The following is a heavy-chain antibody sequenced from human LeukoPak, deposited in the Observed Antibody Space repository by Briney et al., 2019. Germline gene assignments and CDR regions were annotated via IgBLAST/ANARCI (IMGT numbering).Heavy chain of an antibody. Sequence: PSETLSLTCTVSGGSIRSYYWSWIRQPPGKGLEWIGYIYYSGNTDSNPSLKSQVTISVDTSKNQFSLNLRSVTAADTAVYYCARAGSGYYVLDHWGQGTLVTVSS. J-gene: IGHJ4*02. CDR1: GGSIRSYY. CDR2: IYYSGNT. D-gene: IGHD5-12*01. CDR3: ARAGSGYYVLDH. V-gene: IGHV4-59*01.